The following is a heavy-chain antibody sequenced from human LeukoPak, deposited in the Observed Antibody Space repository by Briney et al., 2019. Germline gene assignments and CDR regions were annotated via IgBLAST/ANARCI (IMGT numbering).Heavy chain of an antibody. J-gene: IGHJ4*02. CDR3: ASTETPYYYDSNGFYPYYFDY. CDR2: ISYDGSNK. CDR1: GFSFSNYG. Sequence: GGSLRLSCAASGFSFSNYGMHWFRQAPGKGLEWVAVISYDGSNKYYPDSVKGRFTISRDNSKNTLYLQMNSLRAEDTAVYYCASTETPYYYDSNGFYPYYFDYWGQGTLVTVPS. V-gene: IGHV3-30*03. D-gene: IGHD3-22*01.